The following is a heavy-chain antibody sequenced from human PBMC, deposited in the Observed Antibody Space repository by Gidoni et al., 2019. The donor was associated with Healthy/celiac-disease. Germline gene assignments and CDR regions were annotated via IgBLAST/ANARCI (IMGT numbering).Heavy chain of an antibody. J-gene: IGHJ4*02. CDR3: ARFSENGGWFGELLDY. CDR1: GFTFEDYG. D-gene: IGHD3-10*01. CDR2: INWNGGST. V-gene: IGHV3-20*01. Sequence: EVQLVASGGGVVRPGGSLRLSCAASGFTFEDYGMSWVRQAPGKGLEGVSGINWNGGSTGYADSVKGRFTISRDNAKNSLYLQMNSLRAEDTALYHCARFSENGGWFGELLDYWGQGTLVTVSS.